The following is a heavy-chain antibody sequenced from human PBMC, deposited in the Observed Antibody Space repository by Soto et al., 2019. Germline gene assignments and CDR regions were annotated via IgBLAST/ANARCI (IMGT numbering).Heavy chain of an antibody. Sequence: SETLSLTCTVSGGSISGYFWSWIRQPPGKGLEWIGYLYYSGNTRYNPSLKSRVTISVDTSQNQFSLNLRSETAADTALYYCARRLRGSSDDAFEIWGQGTVVTVSS. D-gene: IGHD1-26*01. V-gene: IGHV4-59*12. J-gene: IGHJ3*02. CDR2: LYYSGNT. CDR1: GGSISGYF. CDR3: ARRLRGSSDDAFEI.